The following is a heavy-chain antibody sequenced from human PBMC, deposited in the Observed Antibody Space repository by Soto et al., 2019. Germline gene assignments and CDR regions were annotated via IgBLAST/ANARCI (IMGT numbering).Heavy chain of an antibody. CDR2: ISAGGST. D-gene: IGHD3-3*01. CDR3: AKGSISTSGAVIIDGLDS. J-gene: IGHJ4*02. Sequence: GGSLRLSCAASGFTFSTYAMSWVRQAPGKGLEWVSSISAGGSTYYADSVKGRFTISRDNSKNTLYLQMSNLGAEDPAVYFCAKGSISTSGAVIIDGLDSWGQGTLVTVSS. CDR1: GFTFSTYA. V-gene: IGHV3-23*01.